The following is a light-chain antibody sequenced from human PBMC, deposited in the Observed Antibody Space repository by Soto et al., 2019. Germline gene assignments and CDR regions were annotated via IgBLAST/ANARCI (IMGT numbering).Light chain of an antibody. CDR2: EDN. V-gene: IGLV6-57*01. CDR1: SGSIASNF. J-gene: IGLJ3*02. CDR3: QSYDSGNPWV. Sequence: NFMLTQPHSVSESPGKTVTISCTRSSGSIASNFVQWFQQRPGSFPTTVIFEDNQRPSGVPDRFSGSIDSSSNSASLTISGLKTEDEADYYCQSYDSGNPWVFGGGTKVTVL.